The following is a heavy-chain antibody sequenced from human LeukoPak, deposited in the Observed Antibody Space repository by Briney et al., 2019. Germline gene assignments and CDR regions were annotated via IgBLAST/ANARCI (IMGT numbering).Heavy chain of an antibody. CDR3: ARAPGVGLGFDY. V-gene: IGHV3-21*01. D-gene: IGHD2-15*01. CDR1: GFTFSSYS. CDR2: ISSSNSYI. J-gene: IGHJ4*02. Sequence: GGSLRLSCAASGFTFSSYSMNWVRQAPGKGLEWVSSISSSNSYIYNADSVKGRFTISRDNAKNSLYLQMNSLRAEDTAVYYCARAPGVGLGFDYWGQGTLVTVSS.